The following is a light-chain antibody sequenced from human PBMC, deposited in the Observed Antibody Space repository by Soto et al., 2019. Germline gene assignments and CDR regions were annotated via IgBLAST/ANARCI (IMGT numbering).Light chain of an antibody. Sequence: QPVLTQPPSVSGAPGQRVTISCTGSSSNIGAGYDVHWYQQLPVTAPKLLIYGNSNRPSGVPDRFSGSKSGTSASLAITGLQAEDEADYYCQSYDISLSVVFGGGTKLTVL. CDR1: SSNIGAGYD. CDR2: GNS. CDR3: QSYDISLSVV. J-gene: IGLJ3*02. V-gene: IGLV1-40*01.